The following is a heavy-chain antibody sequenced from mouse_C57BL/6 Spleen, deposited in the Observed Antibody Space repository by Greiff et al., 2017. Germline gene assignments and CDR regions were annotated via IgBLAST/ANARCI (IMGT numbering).Heavy chain of an antibody. Sequence: DVKLQESGPGLVKPSQSLSLTCSVTGYSITSGYYWNWIRQFPGNKLEWMGYISYDGSNNYNPSLKNRISITRDTSKNQFFLKLNSVTTEDTATYYCARVRDYGGFDYWGQGTTLTVSS. CDR1: GYSITSGYY. J-gene: IGHJ2*01. CDR2: ISYDGSN. V-gene: IGHV3-6*01. D-gene: IGHD2-4*01. CDR3: ARVRDYGGFDY.